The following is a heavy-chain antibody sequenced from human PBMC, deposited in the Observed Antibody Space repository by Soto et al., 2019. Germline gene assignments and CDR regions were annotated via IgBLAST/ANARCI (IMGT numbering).Heavy chain of an antibody. CDR1: GYTFTSYA. CDR3: ASGYYSPVSTDY. V-gene: IGHV1-3*01. J-gene: IGHJ4*02. CDR2: INAGNGNT. Sequence: QVQLVQSGAEVKKPGASVKVSCKASGYTFTSYAMHWVRQAPGQRLEWMGWINAGNGNTKYSQKFLGRVTITRDTSASTAYMELSSLRSEDPAVYSCASGYYSPVSTDYWGQGTLVTVSS. D-gene: IGHD3-22*01.